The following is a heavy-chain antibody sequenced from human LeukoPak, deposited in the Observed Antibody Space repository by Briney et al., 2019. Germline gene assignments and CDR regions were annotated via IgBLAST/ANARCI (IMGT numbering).Heavy chain of an antibody. CDR3: ARVLYSSGRGYYFDY. V-gene: IGHV4-34*01. D-gene: IGHD6-19*01. Sequence: SETLSLTCAVYGGSFSGYYWSWIRQPPGKGLEWIGEINHSGSTNYNPSLKSRVTISVDTSKNQFSLKLSSVTAADTAVYYCARVLYSSGRGYYFDYWGQGTLVTVSS. CDR1: GGSFSGYY. J-gene: IGHJ4*02. CDR2: INHSGST.